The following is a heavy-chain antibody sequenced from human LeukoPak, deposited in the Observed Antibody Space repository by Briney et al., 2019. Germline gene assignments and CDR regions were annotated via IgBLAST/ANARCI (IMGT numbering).Heavy chain of an antibody. D-gene: IGHD2-15*01. CDR2: IYYSGST. CDR1: GGSISSGGYS. CDR3: ARASVISMVVSSAFDI. Sequence: SETLSLTCAVSGGSISSGGYSWSWIRQPPGKGLEWIGYIYYSGSTYYNPSLKSRVTISVDTSKNQFSLKLSSVTAADTAVYYCARASVISMVVSSAFDIWGQGTMVTVSS. V-gene: IGHV4-30-4*07. J-gene: IGHJ3*02.